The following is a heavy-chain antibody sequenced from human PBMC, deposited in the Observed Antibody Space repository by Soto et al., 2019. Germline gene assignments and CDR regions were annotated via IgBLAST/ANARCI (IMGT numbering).Heavy chain of an antibody. CDR2: ISGSGGST. J-gene: IGHJ6*02. CDR1: GVTFSSYA. V-gene: IGHV3-23*01. D-gene: IGHD3-3*01. CDR3: ARQGVPDYDFWSGYEGRSYYYGMDV. Sequence: PGGSLRLSCAASGVTFSSYAVSWVRQAPGEGLEWVSAISGSGGSTYYADSVKGRFTISRDNSKNTLYLQMNSLRAEDTAVYCCARQGVPDYDFWSGYEGRSYYYGMDVWGQGTTVTVSS.